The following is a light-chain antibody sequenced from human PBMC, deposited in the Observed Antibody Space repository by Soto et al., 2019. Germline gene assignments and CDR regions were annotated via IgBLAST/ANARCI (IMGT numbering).Light chain of an antibody. CDR2: DAS. CDR1: QSVSSY. Sequence: EIVLTQSPATLSLSPGERATLSCRASQSVSSYLAWYQQKPGQAPRLLIYDASNRATGIPARFSGSGSGTDFTLTISSLEPEDFAVYYCQQRSNWRYIFGQGTKQEIK. CDR3: QQRSNWRYI. V-gene: IGKV3-11*01. J-gene: IGKJ2*01.